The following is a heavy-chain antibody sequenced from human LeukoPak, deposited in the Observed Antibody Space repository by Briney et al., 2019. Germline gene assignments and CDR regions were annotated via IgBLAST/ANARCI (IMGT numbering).Heavy chain of an antibody. D-gene: IGHD6-19*01. CDR1: GGSFSGDY. V-gene: IGHV3-7*01. CDR2: IKQDGSEK. Sequence: ETLSLTCAVYGGSFSGDYWSWVRQAPGKGLEWVANIKQDGSEKYYVDSVKGRFTISRDNAKNSLHLQMNSLRAEDTAVYYCASLYSSGWYYWGQGTLVTVSS. CDR3: ASLYSSGWYY. J-gene: IGHJ4*02.